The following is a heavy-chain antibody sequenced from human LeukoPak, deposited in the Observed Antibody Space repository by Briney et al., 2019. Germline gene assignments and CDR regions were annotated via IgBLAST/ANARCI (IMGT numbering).Heavy chain of an antibody. CDR2: IRNKANGGTT. V-gene: IGHV3-49*04. J-gene: IGHJ3*02. D-gene: IGHD3-22*01. Sequence: GGSLRLSCTNSGFTFSDYAVSWVRQAPGKGLEWIGFIRNKANGGTTEYAASVKGRFTISRDDSKTIAHLQMSSLKTEDTAVYYCSRFYSSGWTSGSFDISGQGTVAMVSS. CDR3: SRFYSSGWTSGSFDI. CDR1: GFTFSDYA.